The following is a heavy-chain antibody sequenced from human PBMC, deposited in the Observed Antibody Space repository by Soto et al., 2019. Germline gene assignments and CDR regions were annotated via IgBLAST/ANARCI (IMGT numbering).Heavy chain of an antibody. V-gene: IGHV4-4*07. CDR1: GGSISSYY. CDR2: IYSSGST. J-gene: IGHJ5*02. CDR3: ARDRAVIGNDSWFDP. Sequence: SETLSLTCTVSGGSISSYYWSWIRQPAGKVLEWIGRIYSSGSTNYNPSLKSRVTLSVDTSKNQFSLKLTSVTASDTAVYYCARDRAVIGNDSWFDPWGQGTLVTVSS. D-gene: IGHD1-20*01.